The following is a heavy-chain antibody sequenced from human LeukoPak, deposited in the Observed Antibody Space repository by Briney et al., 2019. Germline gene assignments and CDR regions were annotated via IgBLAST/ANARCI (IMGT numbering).Heavy chain of an antibody. CDR1: GFTVSSNY. J-gene: IGHJ6*02. D-gene: IGHD5-18*01. V-gene: IGHV3-53*01. CDR2: IYSGGST. Sequence: GGPLRLSCAASGFTVSSNYMSWVRQAPGKGLEWVSVIYSGGSTYYADSVKGRFTISRDNSKNTLYLQMNSLRAEDTAVYYCARARRIQLWPYYYGMDVWGRGTTVTVSS. CDR3: ARARRIQLWPYYYGMDV.